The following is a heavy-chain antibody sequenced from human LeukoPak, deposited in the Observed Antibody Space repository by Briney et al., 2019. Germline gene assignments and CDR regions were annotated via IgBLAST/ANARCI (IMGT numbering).Heavy chain of an antibody. CDR3: AKGGDYYDSSGYGVLDY. Sequence: SVKVSCKASGGTFSSYAISWVRQAPGQGLEWMGRIIPILDIANYAQKFQGRVTITADRSTSTAYMELSSLRSEDTAVYYCAKGGDYYDSSGYGVLDYWGQGTLVTVSS. D-gene: IGHD3-22*01. V-gene: IGHV1-69*04. CDR2: IIPILDIA. CDR1: GGTFSSYA. J-gene: IGHJ4*02.